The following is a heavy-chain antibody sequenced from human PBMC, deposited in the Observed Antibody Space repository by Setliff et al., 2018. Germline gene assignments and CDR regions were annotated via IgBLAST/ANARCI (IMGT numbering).Heavy chain of an antibody. CDR2: MSHRGRT. V-gene: IGHV4-38-2*01. J-gene: IGHJ4*02. D-gene: IGHD3-10*01. CDR1: GVSINSGHY. CDR3: ARRDEYLQFREFFDF. Sequence: PSETLSLTCGVSGVSINSGHYWGWIRQPPGKGLEWIVTMSHRGRTYYNPSLESRVTMSLDTSKNQFSLRLTYVAAADTAMYYCARRDEYLQFREFFDFWGQGILVTVS.